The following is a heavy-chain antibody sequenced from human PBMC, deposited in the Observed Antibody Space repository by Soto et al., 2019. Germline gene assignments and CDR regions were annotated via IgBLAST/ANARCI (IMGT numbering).Heavy chain of an antibody. J-gene: IGHJ6*03. V-gene: IGHV3-11*01. CDR3: ATLPEGQEEVDYYYYMDV. CDR2: ISSSGSTI. CDR1: GFTFSDYY. Sequence: GGSLRLSCAASGFTFSDYYMSWIRQAPGKGLEWVSYISSSGSTIYYADSVKGRFTISRDNAKNSLYLQMNSLRAEDTAVYYCATLPEGQEEVDYYYYMDVWGKGTTVTVSS.